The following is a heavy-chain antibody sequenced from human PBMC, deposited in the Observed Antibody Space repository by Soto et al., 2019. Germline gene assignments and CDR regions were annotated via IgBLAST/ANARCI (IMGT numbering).Heavy chain of an antibody. CDR2: ISYDGSNK. D-gene: IGHD2-15*01. V-gene: IGHV3-30*18. CDR3: AKDGPSSGGHQLYYYYYGMDV. J-gene: IGHJ6*02. CDR1: GFTFSSYG. Sequence: GGSLRLSCAASGFTFSSYGMHWVRQAPGKGLEWVAVISYDGSNKYYADSVKGRFTISRDNSKNTLYLQMNSLRAEDTAVYYCAKDGPSSGGHQLYYYYYGMDVWGQGTTVTVSS.